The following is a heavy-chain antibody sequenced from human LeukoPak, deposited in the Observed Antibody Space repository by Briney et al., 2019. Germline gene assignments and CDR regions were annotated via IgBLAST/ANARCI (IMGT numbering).Heavy chain of an antibody. Sequence: GGSLRLSCAASGFSFSTYDMHWVRQAPGGGLEWVAVIWYDGSNTYYADSVKGRFTISRDNSKNTLYLQMNSLRAEDTAVYYCAKGVRRSSDYSSPVDYWGQGTLVTVSS. CDR3: AKGVRRSSDYSSPVDY. D-gene: IGHD3-22*01. V-gene: IGHV3-33*06. CDR2: IWYDGSNT. CDR1: GFSFSTYD. J-gene: IGHJ4*02.